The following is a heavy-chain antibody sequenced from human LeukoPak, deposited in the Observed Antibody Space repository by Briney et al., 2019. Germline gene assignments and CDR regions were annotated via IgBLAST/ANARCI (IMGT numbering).Heavy chain of an antibody. J-gene: IGHJ5*02. CDR2: IHHSGST. V-gene: IGHV4-30-2*01. CDR3: ARLTGSSWYRGWFDP. CDR1: GGSISSGGYS. Sequence: SQTLSLTCAVSGGSISSGGYSWSWIRQPPGKGLEWIGYIHHSGSTYYNPSLKSRVTISVDRSKNQFSLKLSSVTAADTAVYYCARLTGSSWYRGWFDPWGQGTLVTVSS. D-gene: IGHD6-13*01.